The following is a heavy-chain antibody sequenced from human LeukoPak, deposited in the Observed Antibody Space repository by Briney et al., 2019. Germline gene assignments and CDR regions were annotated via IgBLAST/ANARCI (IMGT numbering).Heavy chain of an antibody. CDR1: GFTVSTDY. CDR3: ARDYGSGSRVADYYYYYGMDA. Sequence: GGSLRLSCAASGFTVSTDYMSWVRQAPGKGLEWVSVIFRDDTTYYTDSVKGRFTISRDNSKNTLYLQMNSLRAEDTAVYYCARDYGSGSRVADYYYYYGMDAWGQGTTVTVSS. V-gene: IGHV3-53*05. J-gene: IGHJ6*02. D-gene: IGHD6-19*01. CDR2: IFRDDTT.